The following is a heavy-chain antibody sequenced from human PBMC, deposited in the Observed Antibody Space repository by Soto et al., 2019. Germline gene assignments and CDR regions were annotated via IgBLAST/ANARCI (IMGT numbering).Heavy chain of an antibody. D-gene: IGHD3-16*02. V-gene: IGHV4-34*01. CDR2: INHSGST. J-gene: IGHJ4*02. CDR3: ARGGSSHHYIWGSYRLYYFDY. Sequence: QVQLQQWGAGLLKPSETLSLTCAVYGGSFSGYYWSWIRQPPGKGLEWIGEINHSGSTNYNPSLKGRVTISVDTSKNQFSLKLSSVTAADTAVYYCARGGSSHHYIWGSYRLYYFDYWGQGTLVTVSS. CDR1: GGSFSGYY.